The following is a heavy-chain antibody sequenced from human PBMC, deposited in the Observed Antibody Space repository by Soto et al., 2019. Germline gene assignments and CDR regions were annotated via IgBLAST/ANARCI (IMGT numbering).Heavy chain of an antibody. Sequence: SETLSLTCTVSGGSISSYYWSWIRQPPGKGLEWIGYIYYSGSTNYNPSLKSRVTISVDTSKNQFSLKLSSVTAADTAVYYCARMRLRFHFDYWGQGTLVTVSS. J-gene: IGHJ4*02. CDR2: IYYSGST. V-gene: IGHV4-59*08. CDR3: ARMRLRFHFDY. CDR1: GGSISSYY. D-gene: IGHD4-17*01.